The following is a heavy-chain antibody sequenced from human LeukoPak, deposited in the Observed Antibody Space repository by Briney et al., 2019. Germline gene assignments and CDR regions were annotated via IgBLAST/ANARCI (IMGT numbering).Heavy chain of an antibody. D-gene: IGHD5-12*01. CDR1: GGSISSSSYY. CDR3: ARTNINVVDIVAPTGGPGYMDV. J-gene: IGHJ6*03. Sequence: SETLSLTCTVSGGSISSSSYYWGWIRQPPGKGLEWIGSIYYSGSTYYNPSLKSRVTISVDTSKNQFSLKLSSVTAADTAVYYCARTNINVVDIVAPTGGPGYMDVWGKGTTVTVSS. CDR2: IYYSGST. V-gene: IGHV4-39*01.